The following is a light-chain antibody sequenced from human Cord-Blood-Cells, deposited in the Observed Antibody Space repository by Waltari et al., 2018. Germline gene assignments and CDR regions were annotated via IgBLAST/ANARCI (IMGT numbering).Light chain of an antibody. CDR3: CSYAGSYTLV. V-gene: IGLV2-11*01. Sequence: QSALPQPRSVSGSPGQSAPISCTGPSSDVVGYHYVSWYQQHPGKAPKLMIYDVSKRPSGVPDRFSGSKSGNTASLTISGLQAEDEADYYCCSYAGSYTLVFGGGTKLTVL. CDR2: DVS. J-gene: IGLJ3*02. CDR1: SSDVVGYHY.